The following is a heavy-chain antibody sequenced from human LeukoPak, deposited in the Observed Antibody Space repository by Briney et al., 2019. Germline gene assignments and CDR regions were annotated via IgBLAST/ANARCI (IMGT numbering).Heavy chain of an antibody. D-gene: IGHD6-19*01. J-gene: IGHJ4*02. CDR2: INPNTGVT. CDR3: ARDIGSSGCIDY. CDR1: GYTLTGYY. Sequence: ASVKVSCRGSGYTLTGYYTHWVRQAPGQGLEWMGWINPNTGVTNYAQKFQGRVTMTRDTSISTAYLELTRLTSDDTAVYYCARDIGSSGCIDYWGQGTLVTVSS. V-gene: IGHV1-2*02.